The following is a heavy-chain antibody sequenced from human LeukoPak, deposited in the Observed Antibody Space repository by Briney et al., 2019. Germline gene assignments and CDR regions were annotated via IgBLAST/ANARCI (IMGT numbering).Heavy chain of an antibody. V-gene: IGHV3-30*02. D-gene: IGHD2-15*01. Sequence: PGGSLRLSCAASGFSFSSFGMHWVRLAPGKGLEWVTFISYDGTDEFYADSVKGRFTISRDNSKSTLYPQMNSLRAEDTAVYYCAKERKLLPFDYWGQGTLVTVSS. CDR3: AKERKLLPFDY. CDR1: GFSFSSFG. CDR2: ISYDGTDE. J-gene: IGHJ4*02.